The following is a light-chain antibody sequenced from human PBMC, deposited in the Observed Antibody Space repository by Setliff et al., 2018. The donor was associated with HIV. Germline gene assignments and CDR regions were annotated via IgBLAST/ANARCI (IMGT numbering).Light chain of an antibody. J-gene: IGLJ1*01. CDR1: RSDVGAYDY. CDR3: SSYTSSKTYV. V-gene: IGLV2-14*01. CDR2: EVR. Sequence: QSALTQPASVPGSPGQSLTISCTGKRSDVGAYDYVSWYQQHPGKVPKLIVYEVRNRPSGISNRFSGSKSGNTASLTISGLQAEDEADYYCSSYTSSKTYVFGTGTKVTVL.